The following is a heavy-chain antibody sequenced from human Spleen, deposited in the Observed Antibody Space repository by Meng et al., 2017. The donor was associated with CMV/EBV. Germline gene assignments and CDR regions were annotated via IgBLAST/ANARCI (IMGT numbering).Heavy chain of an antibody. J-gene: IGHJ2*01. D-gene: IGHD6-6*01. V-gene: IGHV1-8*03. CDR1: TSYD. CDR2: MNPNSGNT. CDR3: ARKPDPRKYSSSSDTGWYFDL. Sequence: TSYDINWVRQATGQGLEWMGWMNPNSGNTGYAQKFQGRVTITRNTSISTAYMELSSLRSEDTAVYYCARKPDPRKYSSSSDTGWYFDLWGRGTLVTVS.